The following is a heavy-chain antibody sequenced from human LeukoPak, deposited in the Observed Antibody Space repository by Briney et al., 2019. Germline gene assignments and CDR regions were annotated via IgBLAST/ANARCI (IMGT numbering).Heavy chain of an antibody. J-gene: IGHJ4*02. CDR3: AREARYYFDY. Sequence: ETLSLTCTVSGGSIRSSYYYWGWIRQAPGKGLEWVSVIYSGGSTYYADSVKGRFTISRDNSKNTLYLQMNSLRAEDTAVYYCAREARYYFDYWGQGTLVTVSS. D-gene: IGHD3-3*01. CDR2: IYSGGST. V-gene: IGHV3-53*01. CDR1: GGSIRSSYYY.